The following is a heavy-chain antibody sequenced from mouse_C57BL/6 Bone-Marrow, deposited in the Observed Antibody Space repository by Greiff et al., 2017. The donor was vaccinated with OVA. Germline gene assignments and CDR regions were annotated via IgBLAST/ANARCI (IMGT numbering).Heavy chain of an antibody. D-gene: IGHD1-1*01. CDR1: GYTFTSYG. Sequence: QVQLQQSGAELARPGASVKLSCKASGYTFTSYGISWVKQRTGQGLEWIGEIYPRSGNTYYNEKFKGKATLTADKSSSTAYMELRSLTSEDSAVYFCAKSYYGSSFCAYWGQGTLVTVSA. CDR3: AKSYYGSSFCAY. V-gene: IGHV1-81*01. J-gene: IGHJ3*01. CDR2: IYPRSGNT.